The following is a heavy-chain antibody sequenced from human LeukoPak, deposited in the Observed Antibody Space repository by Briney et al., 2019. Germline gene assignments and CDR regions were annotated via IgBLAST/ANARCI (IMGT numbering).Heavy chain of an antibody. CDR1: GGTFSSYA. CDR3: ARGSPGIAVAGTVGFDY. J-gene: IGHJ4*02. Sequence: WASVKVSCKASGGTFSSYAISWVRQAPGQGLEWMGGIIPIFGTANYAQKFQGRVTITADESTSTAYMELSSLRSEDTAVYYCARGSPGIAVAGTVGFDYWGQGTLVTVSS. CDR2: IIPIFGTA. V-gene: IGHV1-69*13. D-gene: IGHD6-19*01.